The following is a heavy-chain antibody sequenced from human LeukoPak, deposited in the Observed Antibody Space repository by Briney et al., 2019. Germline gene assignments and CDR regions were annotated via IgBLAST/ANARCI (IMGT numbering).Heavy chain of an antibody. V-gene: IGHV4-38-2*01. CDR2: INHSGST. CDR3: ASGPLGYCSGGSCYSRATTDY. CDR1: GYSISSGYY. D-gene: IGHD2-15*01. Sequence: SETLSLTCAVSGYSISSGYYWGWIRQPPGKGLEWIGEINHSGSTNYNPSLKSRVTISVDTSKNQFSLKLSSVTAADTAVYYCASGPLGYCSGGSCYSRATTDYWGQGTLVTVSS. J-gene: IGHJ4*02.